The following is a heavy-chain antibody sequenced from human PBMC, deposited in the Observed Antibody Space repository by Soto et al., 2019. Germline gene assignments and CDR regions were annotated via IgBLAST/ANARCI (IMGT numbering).Heavy chain of an antibody. J-gene: IGHJ4*02. CDR1: GGSISSYY. CDR2: IYYSGST. V-gene: IGHV4-59*01. Sequence: SETQSLTCTVSGGSISSYYWSWIRQPPGKGLEWIGYIYYSGSTNYNPSLKSRVTISVDTSKNQFSLKLSSVTAADTAVYYCATSYGNAWYTYWGQGTQVTVSS. D-gene: IGHD6-13*01. CDR3: ATSYGNAWYTY.